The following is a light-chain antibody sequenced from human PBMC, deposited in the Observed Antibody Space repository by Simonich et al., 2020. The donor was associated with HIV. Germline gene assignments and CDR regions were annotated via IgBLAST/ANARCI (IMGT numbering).Light chain of an antibody. V-gene: IGKV3-15*01. Sequence: EIVITQSPATLSVSPGERATLSCRASQSVRSNLAWYQQKPGQAPRLLIYGASTRATGIPARFSGSGSGTEFTLTISSLQSEDFAVYYCQQYNNWPYTFGQGTKLEIK. CDR1: QSVRSN. J-gene: IGKJ2*01. CDR3: QQYNNWPYT. CDR2: GAS.